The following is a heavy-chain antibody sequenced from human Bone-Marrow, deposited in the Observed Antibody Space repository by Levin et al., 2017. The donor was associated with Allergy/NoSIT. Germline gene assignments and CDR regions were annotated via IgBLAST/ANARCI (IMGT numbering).Heavy chain of an antibody. Sequence: SGPTLVKPTQTLTLTCTFSGFSLSPSGMCVSWIRPPPGKALEWLARIDWDDDKYYSTSLKTRLTISLDTSKNQVVLTMTNMDPVDTATYYCARTAQDLRLAAFDIWGQGTMVTVSS. D-gene: IGHD5-12*01. CDR3: ARTAQDLRLAAFDI. CDR1: GFSLSPSGMC. CDR2: IDWDDDK. J-gene: IGHJ3*02. V-gene: IGHV2-70*11.